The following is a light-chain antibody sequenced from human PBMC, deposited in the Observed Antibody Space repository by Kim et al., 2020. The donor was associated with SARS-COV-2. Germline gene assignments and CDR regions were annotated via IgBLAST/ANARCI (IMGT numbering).Light chain of an antibody. CDR1: HPISNY. CDR2: SAS. CDR3: QQSAETPYT. Sequence: ASVGDRVTINCRASHPISNYLNWYQQKLGKGTNLLIYSASTLQSGVPSRFSGRGSGTDFTLTISSLQPEDFAIYFCQQSAETPYTFGQGTKLEI. V-gene: IGKV1-39*01. J-gene: IGKJ2*01.